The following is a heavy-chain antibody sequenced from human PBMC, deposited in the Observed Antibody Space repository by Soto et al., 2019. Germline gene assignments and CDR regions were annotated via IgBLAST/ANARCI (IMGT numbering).Heavy chain of an antibody. J-gene: IGHJ4*02. V-gene: IGHV3-30-3*01. CDR3: ARVPQTF. Sequence: PGGSLRLSCAASGFTFKNFIMHWVRQAPGKGLEWVAVISYDGSNEYYADSVKGRFTISRDNSKNTLYLQMNSLRADDTAVYYCARVPQTFWGQGTLVTVSS. CDR2: ISYDGSNE. CDR1: GFTFKNFI.